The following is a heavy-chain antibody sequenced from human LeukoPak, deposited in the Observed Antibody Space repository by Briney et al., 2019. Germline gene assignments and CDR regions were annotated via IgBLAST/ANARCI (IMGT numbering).Heavy chain of an antibody. V-gene: IGHV4-59*01. Sequence: PSETLSLTCTVSGGSISSYYWSWIRQPPGKGLEWIGYIYYSGSTNYNPSLKSRVTISVDTSKNQFSLKLSSVTAADTAVYYCAREEAYYYMDVWGKGTTVTVSS. CDR3: AREEAYYYMDV. CDR1: GGSISSYY. CDR2: IYYSGST. J-gene: IGHJ6*03.